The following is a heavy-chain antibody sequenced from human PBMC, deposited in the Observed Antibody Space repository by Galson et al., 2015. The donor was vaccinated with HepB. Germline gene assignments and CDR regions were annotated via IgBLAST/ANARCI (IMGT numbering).Heavy chain of an antibody. CDR2: IHGGNNK. CDR1: GFSIRSHY. CDR3: AQLGTGY. V-gene: IGHV3-53*01. D-gene: IGHD6-13*01. Sequence: SLRLSCAASGFSIRSHYMNWVRQAPGKGLEWVSLIHGGNNKYYADSGKGRFTISRDDFSKPLYLQMNSLRAEDTAVYYCAQLGTGYWGQGTLVTVSS. J-gene: IGHJ4*02.